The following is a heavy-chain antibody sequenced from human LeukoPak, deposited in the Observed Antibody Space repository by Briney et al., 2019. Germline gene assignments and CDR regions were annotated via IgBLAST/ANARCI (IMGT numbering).Heavy chain of an antibody. D-gene: IGHD2-2*01. CDR1: GFTFSSYA. Sequence: GRSLRLSCSASGFTFSSYAMHWVRQAPGKGLEWVAVISYDGSNKYYADSVKGRFTISRDNSKNTLYLQMNSLRAEDTAVYYCATEGVVPAAGGYYYYMDVWGKGTTVTVSS. CDR2: ISYDGSNK. V-gene: IGHV3-30-3*01. CDR3: ATEGVVPAAGGYYYYMDV. J-gene: IGHJ6*03.